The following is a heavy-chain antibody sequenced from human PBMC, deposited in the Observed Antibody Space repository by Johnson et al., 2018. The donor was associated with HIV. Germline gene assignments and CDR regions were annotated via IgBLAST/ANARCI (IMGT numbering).Heavy chain of an antibody. V-gene: IGHV3-7*01. D-gene: IGHD1-7*01. J-gene: IGHJ3*02. Sequence: VQLVESGGGLVQPGGSLRLSCAASGFTFSSYWMSWVRQAPGKGLEWVANIKQDGSEKYYVDSVKGLFTISRDNAKNSLYLQMNSLRAEDTAVYYCARDRIPYNWNYEGDAFDIWGQGTMVTVSS. CDR1: GFTFSSYW. CDR3: ARDRIPYNWNYEGDAFDI. CDR2: IKQDGSEK.